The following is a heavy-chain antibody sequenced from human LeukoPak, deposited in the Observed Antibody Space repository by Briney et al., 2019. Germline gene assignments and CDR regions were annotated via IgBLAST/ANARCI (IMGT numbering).Heavy chain of an antibody. J-gene: IGHJ6*02. D-gene: IGHD1-26*01. V-gene: IGHV3-23*01. CDR1: GFTFSTFA. CDR2: IADYT. Sequence: PGGSLRLSCAASGFTFSTFAMTWVRQAPGKGLEWVSSIADYTAYADSVKGRFTISGDNSKNTLHLQMDSLRAGDTALYYCAKESGAHYGFGMDVWGQGTTVTVSS. CDR3: AKESGAHYGFGMDV.